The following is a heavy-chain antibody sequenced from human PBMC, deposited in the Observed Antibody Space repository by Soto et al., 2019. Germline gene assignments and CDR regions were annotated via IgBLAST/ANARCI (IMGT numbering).Heavy chain of an antibody. CDR2: INHSGST. CDR1: GGSFSGYY. CDR3: ARGRCSTSVHARDIWYIDL. Sequence: QVQLQQRGAGLLKPSETLSLTCAVYGGSFSGYYWSWIRQPPGKGLEWIVEINHSGSTNYNPSLNRPVTTSVDAANNPCTKKLSSVAAAYQAVYCCARGRCSTSVHARDIWYIDLWRLGTLLTVSS. J-gene: IGHJ2*01. D-gene: IGHD2-2*01. V-gene: IGHV4-34*01.